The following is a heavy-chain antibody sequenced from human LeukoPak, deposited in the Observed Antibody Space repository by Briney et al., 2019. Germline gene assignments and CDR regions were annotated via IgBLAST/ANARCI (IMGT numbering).Heavy chain of an antibody. CDR3: ARQVGTFYYYFGMDV. V-gene: IGHV4-59*08. Sequence: SETLSLTCGVSGGSISSYYWSWIRQPPGKGLEWIGYIYYSGSTNYNPSLKSRVTISVDTSKNQLSLKLNSVTAADTAVYYCARQVGTFYYYFGMDVWGQGTTVTVSS. CDR1: GGSISSYY. D-gene: IGHD1-14*01. J-gene: IGHJ6*02. CDR2: IYYSGST.